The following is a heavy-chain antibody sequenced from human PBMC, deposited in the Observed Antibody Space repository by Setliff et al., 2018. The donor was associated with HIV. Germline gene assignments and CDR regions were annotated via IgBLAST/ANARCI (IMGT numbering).Heavy chain of an antibody. J-gene: IGHJ4*02. Sequence: PSETLSLTCTVSGGSISTGVCYWSWIRQPADKALEWIGRISASGSTNYNPSLESRVTLSIDTSNNQFSLKLTSVTAADTAVYYCARVYSRSWFFFDHWGQGVLVTV. V-gene: IGHV4-61*02. CDR1: GGSISTGVCY. D-gene: IGHD6-13*01. CDR3: ARVYSRSWFFFDH. CDR2: ISASGST.